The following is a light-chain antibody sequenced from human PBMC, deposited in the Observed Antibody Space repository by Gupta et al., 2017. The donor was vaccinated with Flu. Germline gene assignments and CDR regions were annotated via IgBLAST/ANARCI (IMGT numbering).Light chain of an antibody. V-gene: IGKV1-5*03. Sequence: STLSASVGDRVTITCRASQSISTWLAWYQQKPGKAPNLLIYKASSLGSGVPSRFSGSGYGTEFTLTISSRQPDDFATYYCQQYNSYSPYIFGQGTKMEIK. CDR1: QSISTW. J-gene: IGKJ2*01. CDR2: KAS. CDR3: QQYNSYSPYI.